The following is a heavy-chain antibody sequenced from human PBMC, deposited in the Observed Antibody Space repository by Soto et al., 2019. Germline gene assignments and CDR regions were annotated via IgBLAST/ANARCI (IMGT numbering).Heavy chain of an antibody. CDR3: ARKPDKSSSWYIIGPRDSYYYYYGMGV. D-gene: IGHD6-13*01. J-gene: IGHJ6*02. CDR1: GFTFSSYS. CDR2: ISSSSSYI. Sequence: GGSLRLSCAASGFTFSSYSMNWVRQAPGKGLEGVSSISSSSSYIYYADSVKGRFTISRDNAKNSLYLQMNSLRAEDTAVYYCARKPDKSSSWYIIGPRDSYYYYYGMGVWGQGTTVTVSS. V-gene: IGHV3-21*01.